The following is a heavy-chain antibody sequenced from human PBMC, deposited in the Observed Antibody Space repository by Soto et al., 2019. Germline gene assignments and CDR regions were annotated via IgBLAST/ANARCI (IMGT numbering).Heavy chain of an antibody. V-gene: IGHV1-69*01. CDR3: AREGAYCSGSSCYSERDPYYYYYDMDV. D-gene: IGHD2-15*01. CDR1: GGTFSSYA. CDR2: IIPIFGTA. Sequence: QVQLVQSGAEVKKPGSSVKVSCKASGGTFSSYAISWVRQAPGQGLEWMGGIIPIFGTANYAQKFQGRVTTTAGESTGTAYIELSSLRSEDTAVYYCAREGAYCSGSSCYSERDPYYYYYDMDVWGQGTTVTDSS. J-gene: IGHJ6*02.